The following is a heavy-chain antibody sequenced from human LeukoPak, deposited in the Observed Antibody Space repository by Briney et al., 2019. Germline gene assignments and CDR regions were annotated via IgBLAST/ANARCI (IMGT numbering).Heavy chain of an antibody. D-gene: IGHD3-22*01. CDR1: GYSFTSYW. J-gene: IGHJ4*02. V-gene: IGHV5-51*01. CDR2: IYPGDSDT. Sequence: GESLKISCKGSGYSFTSYWIGWVRQMPGKGLEWMGIIYPGDSDTRYSPSFQGQVTISADKSISTAYLQWSSLKASDTAIYYCARLLDSSGYYFSHWGQGTLVTVSS. CDR3: ARLLDSSGYYFSH.